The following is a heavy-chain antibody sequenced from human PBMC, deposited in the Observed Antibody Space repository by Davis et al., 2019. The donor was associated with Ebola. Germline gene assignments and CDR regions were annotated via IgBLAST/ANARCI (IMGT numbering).Heavy chain of an antibody. J-gene: IGHJ4*02. V-gene: IGHV1-18*01. CDR2: ISAYNGNT. CDR1: GYTFTSFG. CDR3: ARDGAAYCGGDCYWGFDY. Sequence: ASVKVSCKASGYTFTSFGISWVRQAPGQGLEWMGWISAYNGNTNYAQKLQGRVTMTTDTSTSTAYMELRSLRSDDTAVYYCARDGAAYCGGDCYWGFDYWGQGTLVTVSS. D-gene: IGHD2-21*01.